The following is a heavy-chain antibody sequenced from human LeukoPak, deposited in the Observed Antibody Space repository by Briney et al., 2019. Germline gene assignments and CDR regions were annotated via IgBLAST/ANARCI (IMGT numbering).Heavy chain of an antibody. CDR1: GYTFTSYY. D-gene: IGHD6-13*01. CDR3: ARAIYSSSWYWNDY. Sequence: ASVKVSCKASGYTFTSYYMHWVRQAPGQGLEWMGWINPNSGGTNYAQKFQGRVTMTRDTSISTAYMELSRLRSDDTAVYYCARAIYSSSWYWNDYWGQGTLVTVSS. CDR2: INPNSGGT. J-gene: IGHJ4*02. V-gene: IGHV1-2*02.